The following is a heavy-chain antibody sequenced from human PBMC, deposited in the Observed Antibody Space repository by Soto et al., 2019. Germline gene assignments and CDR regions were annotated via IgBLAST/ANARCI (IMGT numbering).Heavy chain of an antibody. V-gene: IGHV3-33*01. CDR3: ARDLIVNWFDP. J-gene: IGHJ5*02. Sequence: GGSLRLSCAASGFTFSSYGMHWVRQAPGKGLEWVAVIWYDGSNKYYADSVKGRFTISRDNSKNTLYLQMNSLRAEDTAVYYCARDLIVNWFDPWGQGTLVTVSS. CDR1: GFTFSSYG. CDR2: IWYDGSNK. D-gene: IGHD2-15*01.